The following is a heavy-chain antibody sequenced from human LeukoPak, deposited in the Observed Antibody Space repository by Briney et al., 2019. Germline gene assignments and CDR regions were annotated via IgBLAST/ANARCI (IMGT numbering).Heavy chain of an antibody. Sequence: ASVKVSCKASGYTFTSYDINWVRQATGQGLEWRGWMNPNSGNKGYAQKFQGRVTMTRNTSISTAYMELSSLGSDDTAVYYCARVDEGGFGDQLDYWGQGTLVTVS. V-gene: IGHV1-8*01. J-gene: IGHJ4*02. CDR1: GYTFTSYD. D-gene: IGHD3-10*01. CDR2: MNPNSGNK. CDR3: ARVDEGGFGDQLDY.